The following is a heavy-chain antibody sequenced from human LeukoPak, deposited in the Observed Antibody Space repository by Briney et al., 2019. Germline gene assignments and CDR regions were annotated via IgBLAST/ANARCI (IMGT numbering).Heavy chain of an antibody. D-gene: IGHD3-10*01. CDR2: INSDGSST. CDR1: GFTFSSYW. V-gene: IGHV3-74*01. CDR3: ARAIGLGELSR. Sequence: GGALRLSCAASGFTFSSYWMHWVRQAPGKGLVWVSRINSDGSSTSYADSVKGRFTISRDNAKNTRYLQMNSLRAEDTAVYYCARAIGLGELSRWGQGTLVTVSS. J-gene: IGHJ4*02.